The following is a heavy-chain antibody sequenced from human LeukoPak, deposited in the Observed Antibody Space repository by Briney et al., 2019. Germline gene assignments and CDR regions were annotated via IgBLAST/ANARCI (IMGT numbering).Heavy chain of an antibody. CDR2: ISAYNGNT. J-gene: IGHJ6*03. CDR3: AXXXXXXXYFDWLNPAWDYYYYYMDV. V-gene: IGHV1-18*01. D-gene: IGHD3-9*01. CDR1: GYTFTSYG. Sequence: ASVKVSCKASGYTFTSYGISWVRQAPGQGLEWMGWISAYNGNTNYAQKLQGRVTMTTDTSTSTAYMELRSLRSDDTAVHYCAXXXXXXXYFDWLNPAWDYYYYYMDVWGKGTTVTVSS.